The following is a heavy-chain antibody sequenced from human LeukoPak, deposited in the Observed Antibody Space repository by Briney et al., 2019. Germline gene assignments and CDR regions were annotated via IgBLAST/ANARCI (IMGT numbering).Heavy chain of an antibody. D-gene: IGHD4-17*01. J-gene: IGHJ3*02. CDR1: GYTFTPYY. CDR3: ARDEGDYDAFDI. V-gene: IGHV1-2*02. CDR2: INPNSGGT. Sequence: ASLKVSCTPSGYTFTPYYMHWVRQAPGQGLEWMGWINPNSGGTNYAQTFQRRVTMTTDTSFSTAYMELSRLRSDDTAVYYCARDEGDYDAFDIWGQGTMVTVSS.